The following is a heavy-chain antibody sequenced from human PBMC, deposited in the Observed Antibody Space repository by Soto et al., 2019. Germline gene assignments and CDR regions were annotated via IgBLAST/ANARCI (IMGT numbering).Heavy chain of an antibody. V-gene: IGHV1-8*01. CDR1: GYTFTSYD. CDR2: MNPNSGNT. Sequence: ASVKVSCKASGYTFTSYDINWVRQAAGQGLEWMGWMNPNSGNTGYAQKFQGRVTMTRNTSISTAYMELSSLRSEDTAVYYCARGSFNYYDSSGPMYNWFDPWGQGTLVTVS. CDR3: ARGSFNYYDSSGPMYNWFDP. D-gene: IGHD3-22*01. J-gene: IGHJ5*02.